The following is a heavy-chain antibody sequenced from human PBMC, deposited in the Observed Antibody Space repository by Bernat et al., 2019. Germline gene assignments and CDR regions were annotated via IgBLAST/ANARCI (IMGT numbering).Heavy chain of an antibody. Sequence: QVQLVESGGGVVQPGRSLRLSCAASRFTFSSYGMHWVRQAPGKGLEWVAVIWYDGSNKYYGDSVKGRFIISRDNPKNTLYLQMNSLRAEDTAVYYCARGGSSSWYEVFYWGQGTLVTVSS. J-gene: IGHJ4*02. D-gene: IGHD6-13*01. CDR2: IWYDGSNK. CDR3: ARGGSSSWYEVFY. V-gene: IGHV3-33*01. CDR1: RFTFSSYG.